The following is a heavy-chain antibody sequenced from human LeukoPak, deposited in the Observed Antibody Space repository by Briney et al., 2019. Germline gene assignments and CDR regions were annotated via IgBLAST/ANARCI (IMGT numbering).Heavy chain of an antibody. CDR1: GFTFDDYA. Sequence: GGSLRLSCAASGFTFDDYAMLWVRQATGKGLEWVSGISWNSGSIGCADSVKGRFTISRDNAKNSLYLQMNSLRAEDTALYYCAKDIRITMIVVVPGAFDIWGQGTMVTVSS. V-gene: IGHV3-9*01. D-gene: IGHD3-22*01. CDR3: AKDIRITMIVVVPGAFDI. J-gene: IGHJ3*02. CDR2: ISWNSGSI.